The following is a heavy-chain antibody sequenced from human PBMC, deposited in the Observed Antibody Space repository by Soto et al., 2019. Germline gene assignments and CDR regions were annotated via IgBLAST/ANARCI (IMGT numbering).Heavy chain of an antibody. J-gene: IGHJ6*02. CDR2: IIPVFGTA. Sequence: QVQLVQSGAEVKKPGSSVKVSCKASGGSLTNYGVSWVRQAPGQGLEWMGGIIPVFGTANYAQKFQGRVTSGAAESKSTVFLAGRSLSSEDTAVYYCARGDATKLGVTTYYGMDVWGQGTTVTVSS. CDR3: ARGDATKLGVTTYYGMDV. V-gene: IGHV1-69*12. CDR1: GGSLTNYG. D-gene: IGHD3-22*01.